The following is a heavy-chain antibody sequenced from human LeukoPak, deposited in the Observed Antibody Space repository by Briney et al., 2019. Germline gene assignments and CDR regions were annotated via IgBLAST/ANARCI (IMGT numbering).Heavy chain of an antibody. CDR3: ARVGYDSSGYYLGYYYYYGMDV. V-gene: IGHV3-7*01. Sequence: GGSPRLSCAASGFTFSSYWMSWVRQAPGKGLEWVANIKQDGSEKYYVDSVKGRFAISRDNAKNPLYLQMNSLRAEDTAVYYCARVGYDSSGYYLGYYYYYGMDVWGQGTTVTVSS. CDR1: GFTFSSYW. J-gene: IGHJ6*02. D-gene: IGHD3-22*01. CDR2: IKQDGSEK.